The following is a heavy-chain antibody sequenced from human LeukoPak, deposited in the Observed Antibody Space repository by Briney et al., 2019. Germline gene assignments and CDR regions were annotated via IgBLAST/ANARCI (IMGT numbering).Heavy chain of an antibody. CDR3: ARGRIARLPYFDY. CDR1: GGSISSSSYY. D-gene: IGHD5-18*01. J-gene: IGHJ4*02. V-gene: IGHV4-39*07. Sequence: PSETLSLTCTVSGGSISSSSYYWGWIRQPPGKGLEWIGSIYYSGSTDYNPSLKSRVTISVDTSKNQFSLKLSSVTAADTAVYYCARGRIARLPYFDYWGQGTLVTVSS. CDR2: IYYSGST.